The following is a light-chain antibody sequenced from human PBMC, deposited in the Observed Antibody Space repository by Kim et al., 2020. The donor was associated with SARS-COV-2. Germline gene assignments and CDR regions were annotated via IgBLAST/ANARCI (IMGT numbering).Light chain of an antibody. V-gene: IGKV1-39*01. J-gene: IGKJ5*01. CDR2: AAS. CDR3: QQSYCTLPLP. Sequence: DIQMTQSPSSLSASVGDRVTITCRASQSISSYLNWYQQKPGKAPKLLIYAASSLQSGVPSRFSGSGSGTDFTLTISSLQPEDFATYYCQQSYCTLPLPFGQGTRLEIK. CDR1: QSISSY.